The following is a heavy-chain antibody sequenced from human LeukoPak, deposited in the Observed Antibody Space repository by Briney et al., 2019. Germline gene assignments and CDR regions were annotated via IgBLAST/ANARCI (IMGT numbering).Heavy chain of an antibody. Sequence: SETLSLTRTVSGGSISSYYWSWIRQPPGKGLEWIGYIYYSGSTNYNPSLKSRVTISVDTSKNQFSLKLSSVTAADTAVYYCARGIGYCSSTSCSSYYFDYWGQGTLVTVSS. CDR1: GGSISSYY. J-gene: IGHJ4*02. V-gene: IGHV4-59*01. D-gene: IGHD2-2*01. CDR2: IYYSGST. CDR3: ARGIGYCSSTSCSSYYFDY.